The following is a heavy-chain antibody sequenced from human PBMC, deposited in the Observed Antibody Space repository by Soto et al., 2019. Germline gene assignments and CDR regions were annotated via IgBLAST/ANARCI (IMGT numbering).Heavy chain of an antibody. CDR2: ISGRGDSA. CDR1: GFPFSSYA. CDR3: AKEGGMGKTNWFDT. V-gene: IGHV3-23*01. Sequence: DVQLLQSGGGLLQPGGSLRLSCVTSGFPFSSYALTWVRQAPGKGLEWVSTISGRGDSAYYADSVKGRFTISRDKSKNTLYLQMDSLRVEDTAVYYCAKEGGMGKTNWFDTWGQGALVTVSS. J-gene: IGHJ5*02.